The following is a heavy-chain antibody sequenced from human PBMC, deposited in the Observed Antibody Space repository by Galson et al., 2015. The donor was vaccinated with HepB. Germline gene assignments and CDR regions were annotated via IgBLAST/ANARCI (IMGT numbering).Heavy chain of an antibody. CDR1: GFTFSSYA. D-gene: IGHD6-19*01. V-gene: IGHV3-23*01. CDR3: AKDSRSGWYFWTYLNDY. CDR2: ISGSGGST. Sequence: SLRLSCAASGFTFSSYAMSWVRQAPGKGLEWVSAISGSGGSTYYADSVKGRFTISRDNSKNTLYLQMNSLRAEDTAVYYCAKDSRSGWYFWTYLNDYWGQGTLVTVSS. J-gene: IGHJ4*02.